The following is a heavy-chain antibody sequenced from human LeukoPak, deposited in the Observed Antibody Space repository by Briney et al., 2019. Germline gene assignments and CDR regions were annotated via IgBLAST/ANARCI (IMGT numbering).Heavy chain of an antibody. V-gene: IGHV3-33*01. Sequence: QPGRSLRLSCAASGFTFSSYGMHWVRQAPGKGLEWVAVIWYDGSNKYYADSVKGRFTISRDNSKNTLYLLMNSLRAEDTAVYYCARDGSPIAVAGEDYWGQGTLVTVSS. D-gene: IGHD6-19*01. CDR1: GFTFSSYG. CDR2: IWYDGSNK. CDR3: ARDGSPIAVAGEDY. J-gene: IGHJ4*02.